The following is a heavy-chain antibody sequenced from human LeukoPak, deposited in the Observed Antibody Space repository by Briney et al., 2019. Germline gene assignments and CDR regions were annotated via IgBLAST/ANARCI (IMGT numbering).Heavy chain of an antibody. CDR1: GFTFSSYS. CDR3: ARDTDSNFDY. CDR2: ISSSSSYI. J-gene: IGHJ4*02. D-gene: IGHD6-13*01. Sequence: GGSLRLSCAASGFTFSSYSMNWVRQAPGKGLEWVSSISSSSSYIYYADSVKGRFTISRDNAKNTVYLQMNSLGAEDTAVYYCARDTDSNFDYWGQGTLVTVSS. V-gene: IGHV3-21*01.